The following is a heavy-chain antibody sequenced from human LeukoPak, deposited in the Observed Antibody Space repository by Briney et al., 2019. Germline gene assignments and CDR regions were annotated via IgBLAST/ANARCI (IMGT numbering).Heavy chain of an antibody. CDR2: INSIGTTI. D-gene: IGHD1-26*01. Sequence: PGGSLRLSCAASRFTFTNSEMNWVRQAPGKGLEWVSYINSIGTTIYYADSVKGRFTISRDNAKNSLYLQMNSLRAEDTAVYYCARDLGGSYYTFDYWGQGTLVTVSS. CDR3: ARDLGGSYYTFDY. V-gene: IGHV3-48*03. CDR1: RFTFTNSE. J-gene: IGHJ4*02.